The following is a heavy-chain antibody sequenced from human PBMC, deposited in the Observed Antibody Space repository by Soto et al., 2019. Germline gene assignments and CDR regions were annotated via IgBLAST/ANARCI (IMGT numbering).Heavy chain of an antibody. V-gene: IGHV4-59*01. D-gene: IGHD5-18*01. CDR1: GGSISSYY. CDR3: ATSYRGYSYVFTN. J-gene: IGHJ4*02. Sequence: PSETLSLTCTVSGGSISSYYWSWIRQPPGKGLEWIGYIYYSGSTNYNPSLKSRVTISVDTSKNQFSLKLSSVTAADTAVYYCATSYRGYSYVFTNWGQGTLVTVSS. CDR2: IYYSGST.